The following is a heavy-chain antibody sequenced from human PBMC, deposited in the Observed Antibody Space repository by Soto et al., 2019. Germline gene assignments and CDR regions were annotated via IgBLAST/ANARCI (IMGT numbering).Heavy chain of an antibody. J-gene: IGHJ4*02. CDR1: GFTFSSYG. Sequence: PGGSLRLSCAASGFTFSSYGMHWVRQAPGKGLEWVAVISYDGSNKYYADSVKGRFTISRDNSKNTLYLQMNSLRAEDTAVYYCAKDASPRESGPFDYWGQGTLVTVSS. CDR2: ISYDGSNK. D-gene: IGHD2-15*01. CDR3: AKDASPRESGPFDY. V-gene: IGHV3-30*18.